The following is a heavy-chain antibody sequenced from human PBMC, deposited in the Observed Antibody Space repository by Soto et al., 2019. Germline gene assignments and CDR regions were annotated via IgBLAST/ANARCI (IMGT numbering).Heavy chain of an antibody. CDR1: GYTFTNYG. J-gene: IGHJ3*02. CDR2: ISAHTGNT. D-gene: IGHD6-13*01. Sequence: GASVKVSCKTSGYTFTNYGISWVRQAPGQGLEWMGWISAHTGNTNYAQKFQGRVTMTTDTSTRTAYMELRSLRSDDTAVYYCARVLGYNSSWWRHTAFDIWGQGTMVTVSS. V-gene: IGHV1-18*01. CDR3: ARVLGYNSSWWRHTAFDI.